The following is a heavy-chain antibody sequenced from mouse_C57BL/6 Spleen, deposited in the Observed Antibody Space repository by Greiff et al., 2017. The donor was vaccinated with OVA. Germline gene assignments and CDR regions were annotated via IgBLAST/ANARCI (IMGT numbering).Heavy chain of an antibody. Sequence: VQLQQSGPGLVQPSQSLSITCTVSGFSLTSYGVHWVRQSPGKGLEWLGVIWSGGSTDYNAAFISRLSISKDNSKSQVFFKMNSQQADDTAIYYCARPTVRDAMDYWGQGTSVTVSS. CDR2: IWSGGST. D-gene: IGHD1-1*01. CDR3: ARPTVRDAMDY. CDR1: GFSLTSYG. V-gene: IGHV2-2*01. J-gene: IGHJ4*01.